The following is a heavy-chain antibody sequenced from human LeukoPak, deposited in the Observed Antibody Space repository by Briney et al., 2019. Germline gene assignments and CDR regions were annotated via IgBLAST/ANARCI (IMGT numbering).Heavy chain of an antibody. CDR3: ARALLGDYGFDS. Sequence: GGSLRLSSAASGFTFSTYWMHWVRQTPGNGLVWVSRIKSDGKSTAYADSVKGRFTISRDNAKNTLYLQMSSLRAEDTAVYYCARALLGDYGFDSWGQGALVTVSS. CDR2: IKSDGKST. D-gene: IGHD4-17*01. J-gene: IGHJ4*02. V-gene: IGHV3-74*01. CDR1: GFTFSTYW.